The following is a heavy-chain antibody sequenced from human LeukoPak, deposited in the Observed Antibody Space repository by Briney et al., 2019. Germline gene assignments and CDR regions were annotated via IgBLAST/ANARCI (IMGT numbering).Heavy chain of an antibody. CDR1: GYTFTNYY. CDR2: INPSGGRT. D-gene: IGHD3-10*01. CDR3: ARDYYGGHNLYNFDL. J-gene: IGHJ4*02. V-gene: IGHV1-46*01. Sequence: ASVKVSCKASGYTFTNYYIHWVRQAPGQGLEWMGMINPSGGRTNYAKKFQGRVTMTRDTSTNTVYTELSSLRSDDTAVYYCARDYYGGHNLYNFDLWGQGTRVIVSS.